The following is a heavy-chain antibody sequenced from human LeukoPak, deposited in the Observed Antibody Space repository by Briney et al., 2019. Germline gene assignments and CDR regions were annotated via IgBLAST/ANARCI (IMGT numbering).Heavy chain of an antibody. D-gene: IGHD1-14*01. CDR3: ATGLLITEVYYLVY. Sequence: ASVKVSCKVSGYSLTDLSMHWVRQAPGKGLEWVGGYDPADGEPMYGQNFQGRVTLTDDRSTDTAYMELSSLRFEDTAGYYCATGLLITEVYYLVYWGQGTLVTVSS. J-gene: IGHJ4*02. V-gene: IGHV1-24*01. CDR1: GYSLTDLS. CDR2: YDPADGEP.